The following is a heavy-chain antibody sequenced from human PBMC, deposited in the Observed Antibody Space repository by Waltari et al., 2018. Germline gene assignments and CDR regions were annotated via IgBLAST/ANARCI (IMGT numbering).Heavy chain of an antibody. CDR3: ARGRDGYSQDVFDI. CDR2: ISSSTSTT. CDR1: GFTFSTYS. Sequence: EAQLVESGGGLVQPGGSLRLSCAASGFTFSTYSMNWVRQAPGKGLEWVSYISSSTSTTYYADSVKGRFTISRDNAKNSLYLQMNSLRAEDTAVYYCARGRDGYSQDVFDIWGQGTMVSVSS. D-gene: IGHD5-18*01. J-gene: IGHJ3*02. V-gene: IGHV3-48*01.